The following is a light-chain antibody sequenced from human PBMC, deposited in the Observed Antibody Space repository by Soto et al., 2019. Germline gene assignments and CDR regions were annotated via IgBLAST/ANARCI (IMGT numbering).Light chain of an antibody. J-gene: IGKJ2*01. V-gene: IGKV3-20*01. CDR1: QTISNSY. CDR2: ITS. Sequence: EFVLTQSPGTLSLSPGETATLSCRASQTISNSYLAWYQQKPGQAPRLLIYITSSRATGIPDRFTGSGSGTDFTLTISRLEPEDFAVYYCQQYCSSPMYTFGQGTKLEIK. CDR3: QQYCSSPMYT.